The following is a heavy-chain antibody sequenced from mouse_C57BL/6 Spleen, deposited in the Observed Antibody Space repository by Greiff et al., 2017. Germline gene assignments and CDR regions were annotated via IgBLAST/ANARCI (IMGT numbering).Heavy chain of an antibody. D-gene: IGHD2-3*01. Sequence: QVQLKESGAELVKPGASVKISCKASGYAFSSYWMNWVKQRPGKGLEWIGQIYPGDGDTNYNGKFKGKATLTADKAYSTAYMQLSSLTSEDSAVYFCARSNDYYSAWFADWGQGTLVTVSA. CDR1: GYAFSSYW. J-gene: IGHJ3*01. CDR3: ARSNDYYSAWFAD. V-gene: IGHV1-80*01. CDR2: IYPGDGDT.